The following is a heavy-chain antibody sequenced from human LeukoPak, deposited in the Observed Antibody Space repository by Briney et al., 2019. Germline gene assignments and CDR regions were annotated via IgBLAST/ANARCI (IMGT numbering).Heavy chain of an antibody. D-gene: IGHD6-19*01. CDR3: AKGDSSGWYLNY. Sequence: QPGGSLRLSCAASGFTFSSYGMHWVRQAPGRGLEWVAVISYDGSNKYYADSVKGRFTISRDNSKNTLYLQMNSLRAEDTAVYYCAKGDSSGWYLNYWGQGTLVTVSS. CDR1: GFTFSSYG. CDR2: ISYDGSNK. V-gene: IGHV3-30*18. J-gene: IGHJ4*02.